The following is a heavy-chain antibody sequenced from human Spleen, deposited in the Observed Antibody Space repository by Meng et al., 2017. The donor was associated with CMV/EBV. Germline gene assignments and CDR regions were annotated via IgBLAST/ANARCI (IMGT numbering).Heavy chain of an antibody. V-gene: IGHV1-18*01. CDR3: ARGSDHPHTYADMRTGHLSGGYLEY. D-gene: IGHD3/OR15-3a*01. J-gene: IGHJ4*02. CDR2: ISAYNGNT. Sequence: WVRQAPGQGLEWMGWISAYNGNTNYAQKLQGRVTMTTDTSTSTAYMELRSLRSDDTAVYYCARGSDHPHTYADMRTGHLSGGYLEYWGQGVLVTVSS.